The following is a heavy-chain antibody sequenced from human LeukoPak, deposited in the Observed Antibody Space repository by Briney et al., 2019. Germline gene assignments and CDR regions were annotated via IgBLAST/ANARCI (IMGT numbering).Heavy chain of an antibody. D-gene: IGHD3-22*01. Sequence: GGSLRLSCAASGFTFSSYSMNWVRQAPGKGLEWVSAITGSGAYTNYADSVKGRFTISRDNSKNTIYLQMNSLRAEDTAIYYCAKRSSTSSGYFDFWGRGTLVTVSS. J-gene: IGHJ4*02. V-gene: IGHV3-23*01. CDR2: ITGSGAYT. CDR3: AKRSSTSSGYFDF. CDR1: GFTFSSYS.